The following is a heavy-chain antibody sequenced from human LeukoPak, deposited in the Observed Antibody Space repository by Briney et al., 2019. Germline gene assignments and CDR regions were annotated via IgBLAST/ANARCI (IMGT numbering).Heavy chain of an antibody. CDR1: GFTFSSYS. J-gene: IGHJ4*02. D-gene: IGHD3-16*01. V-gene: IGHV3-21*01. CDR2: TSTISSYI. Sequence: GGSLRLSCAASGFTFSSYSMNWVRQAPGKGLEWVSYTSTISSYIYYADSVKGRFTMSRDNAKNSLYLQMNSLRAEDTAVYYCARNQGMGDTLNFDYWGQGTLVSVS. CDR3: ARNQGMGDTLNFDY.